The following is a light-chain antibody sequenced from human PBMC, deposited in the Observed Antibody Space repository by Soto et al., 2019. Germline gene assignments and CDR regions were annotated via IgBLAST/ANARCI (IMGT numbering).Light chain of an antibody. CDR3: QQYNNWPPA. Sequence: ERVMTQSPATLSVSPGERATLSCRASQSVSSNLAWYQQKPGQAPRLLIYGASTRATGIPARFSGSGSGTEFTLTISSPQSEDFAVYYCQQYNNWPPAFGGGTKVDIK. V-gene: IGKV3-15*01. J-gene: IGKJ4*01. CDR1: QSVSSN. CDR2: GAS.